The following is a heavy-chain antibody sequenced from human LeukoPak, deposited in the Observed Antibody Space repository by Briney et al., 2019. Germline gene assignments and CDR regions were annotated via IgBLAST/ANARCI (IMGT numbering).Heavy chain of an antibody. V-gene: IGHV4-59*02. CDR3: ARDVSSGWTD. CDR1: GFTVSSTY. CDR2: IYYSGST. Sequence: GSLRLSCAASGFTVSSTYMSWIRQPPGKGLEWIGYIYYSGSTNYNPSLKSRVTISVDTSKNQFSLKLSSVTAADTAVYYCARDVSSGWTDWGQGTLVTVSS. D-gene: IGHD6-19*01. J-gene: IGHJ4*02.